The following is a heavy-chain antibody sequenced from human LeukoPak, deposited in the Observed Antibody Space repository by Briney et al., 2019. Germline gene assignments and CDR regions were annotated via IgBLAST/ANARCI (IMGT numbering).Heavy chain of an antibody. D-gene: IGHD3-3*01. CDR3: ARPQYDFWSGYLNYWFDP. V-gene: IGHV5-51*01. J-gene: IGHJ5*02. CDR2: IYPGDSDT. CDR1: GYSFTSYW. Sequence: GESLKVSCKGSGYSFTSYWIGWVRQMPGKGLEWMGIIYPGDSDTRYSPSFQGQVTISADKSISTAYLQWGSLKASDTAMYYCARPQYDFWSGYLNYWFDPWGQGTLVTVSS.